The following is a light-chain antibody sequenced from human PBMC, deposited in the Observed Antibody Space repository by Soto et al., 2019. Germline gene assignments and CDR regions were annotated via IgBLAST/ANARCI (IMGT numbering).Light chain of an antibody. CDR3: QQYKTYWT. V-gene: IGKV1-5*03. CDR1: QSISSW. J-gene: IGKJ1*01. Sequence: DIQMTQSPSTLSASVVDRFTIRCRASQSISSWLAWYQQKPGKAPKLLIYKASSLESGVPSRFSGSGSGTEFTLTISSLQPDDFATYYCQQYKTYWTFGPGTKVDI. CDR2: KAS.